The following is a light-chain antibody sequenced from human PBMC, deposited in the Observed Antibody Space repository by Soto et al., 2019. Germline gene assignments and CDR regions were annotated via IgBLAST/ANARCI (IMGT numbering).Light chain of an antibody. CDR2: DAS. Sequence: EIALTQSPATLSLSPGERATLSRRASQSVSSYLAWYQQKPGQAPRLLIYDASNRATGIPARFSGSGSGTDFTLTISRLAADDIAVYYWQQYGSSGTFGQGTKVDIK. V-gene: IGKV3-11*01. CDR3: QQYGSSGT. J-gene: IGKJ1*01. CDR1: QSVSSY.